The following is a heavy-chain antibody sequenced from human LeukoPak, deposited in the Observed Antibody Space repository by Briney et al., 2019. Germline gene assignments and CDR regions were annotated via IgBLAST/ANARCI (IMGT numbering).Heavy chain of an antibody. Sequence: PSETLSLTCAVYGGSFSGYYWSWIRQPPGKGLEWIGEINHSGSTNYNPSLKSRVTISVDTSKNQFSLKLSSVTAADTAVYYCARHKVNLYYYYGMDVWGQGTTVTVSS. CDR2: INHSGST. D-gene: IGHD4-11*01. V-gene: IGHV4-34*01. CDR3: ARHKVNLYYYYGMDV. CDR1: GGSFSGYY. J-gene: IGHJ6*02.